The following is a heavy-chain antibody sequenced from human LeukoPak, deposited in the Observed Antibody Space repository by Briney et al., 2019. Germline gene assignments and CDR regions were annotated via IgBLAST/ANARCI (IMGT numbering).Heavy chain of an antibody. CDR2: IKQDGSEK. Sequence: PGGSLRLSCAASGFTFSSYWMSWVRQAPGKGLEWVANIKQDGSEKYYVDSVKGRFTISRDNAKNSLYLQMNSLRAEDTAVYYCAREAAVDYYYGVDVWGQGTTVTVSS. CDR3: AREAAVDYYYGVDV. V-gene: IGHV3-7*01. CDR1: GFTFSSYW. D-gene: IGHD6-13*01. J-gene: IGHJ6*02.